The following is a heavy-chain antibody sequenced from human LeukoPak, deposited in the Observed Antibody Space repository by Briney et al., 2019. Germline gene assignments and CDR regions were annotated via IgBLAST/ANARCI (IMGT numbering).Heavy chain of an antibody. D-gene: IGHD6-19*01. J-gene: IGHJ3*01. CDR2: VYYSGST. CDR1: GGSVSTIDYY. V-gene: IGHV4-39*07. CDR3: AREDAVSSDDAFDL. Sequence: PSETLSLTCTVSGGSVSTIDYYWGWIRQPPGRGLEGSGSVYYSGSTYYNAPLKSRVTISVDTSKNQFSLKLSAVTAADTAMYYCAREDAVSSDDAFDLWGQGTMVTVS.